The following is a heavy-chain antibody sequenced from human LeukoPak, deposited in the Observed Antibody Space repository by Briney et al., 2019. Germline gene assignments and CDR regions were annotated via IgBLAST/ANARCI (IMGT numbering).Heavy chain of an antibody. CDR1: GFAFSNYA. CDR2: LSGGGDSR. D-gene: IGHD3-10*01. Sequence: GGSLRLSCAASGFAFSNYAMSWVRQPPGKGLEWVSSLSGGGDSRYYADSVMGRFTISRDNSKNTLYLQMNSLRAEDTAVYYCAKAVRSMVTGGGYFDSWGQGTLVTVSS. V-gene: IGHV3-23*01. CDR3: AKAVRSMVTGGGYFDS. J-gene: IGHJ4*02.